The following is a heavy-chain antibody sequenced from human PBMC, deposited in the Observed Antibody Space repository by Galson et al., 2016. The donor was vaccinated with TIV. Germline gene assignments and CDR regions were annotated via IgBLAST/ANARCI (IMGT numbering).Heavy chain of an antibody. CDR2: INPDSGDT. CDR3: ARAYGFGTSWYLRD. Sequence: QSGAEVKKPGESLKISCQGSGYSFTTFWVGWVRQAPGQGLEWMGWINPDSGDTDYAQKFQGRVTMTRDISTANMELTRLTFDDMAVYYCARAYGFGTSWYLRDWGQGTLVTVSS. V-gene: IGHV1-2*02. D-gene: IGHD1-7*01. J-gene: IGHJ4*02. CDR1: GYSFTTFW.